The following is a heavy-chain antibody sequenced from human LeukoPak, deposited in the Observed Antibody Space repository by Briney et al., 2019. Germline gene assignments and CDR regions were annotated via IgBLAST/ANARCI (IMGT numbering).Heavy chain of an antibody. Sequence: GRSLRLSCAASGITFNSYAMHWVRQAPGQGLEWVAVISHDGSNRYYGDSVKGRFTISRDNSKNTLFLQMDSLRAEDTAVYYCASGYTYYYGSGSYHWGQGTLVTVSS. CDR1: GITFNSYA. CDR3: ASGYTYYYGSGSYH. V-gene: IGHV3-30*04. J-gene: IGHJ4*02. D-gene: IGHD3-10*01. CDR2: ISHDGSNR.